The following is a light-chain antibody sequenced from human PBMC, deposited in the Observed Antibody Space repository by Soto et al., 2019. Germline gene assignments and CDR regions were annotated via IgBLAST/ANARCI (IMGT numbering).Light chain of an antibody. V-gene: IGKV1-5*01. CDR2: AAS. CDR3: QQYNSYWT. Sequence: DIQVTQSPSSLSASVGDRVTITCRASQSISTYVNWYNQKPGKAPKLLIYAASSLQSGVPSRFSGSGSGTEFTLTISSLQPDDFATYYCQQYNSYWTFGQGTKVDIK. CDR1: QSISTY. J-gene: IGKJ1*01.